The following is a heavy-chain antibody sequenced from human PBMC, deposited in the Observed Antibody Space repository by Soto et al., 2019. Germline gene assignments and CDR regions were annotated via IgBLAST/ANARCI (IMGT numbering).Heavy chain of an antibody. J-gene: IGHJ5*02. V-gene: IGHV4-39*01. CDR1: GGSISSSSYY. Sequence: QLQLQESGPGLVKPSETLSLTCTVSGGSISSSSYYWGWIRQPPGKGLEWIGSIYYSGSTYYNPSLRSRDTQAVDTSKNQFALKLSAVTAADTAVYYCASSHVEWFPLGWFGPWGQGTLVTVSS. CDR3: ASSHVEWFPLGWFGP. CDR2: IYYSGST. D-gene: IGHD3-3*01.